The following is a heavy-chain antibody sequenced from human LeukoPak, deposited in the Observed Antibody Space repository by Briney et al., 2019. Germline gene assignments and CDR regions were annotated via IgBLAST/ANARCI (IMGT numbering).Heavy chain of an antibody. CDR3: ARGMYDLQLGAWFDP. J-gene: IGHJ5*02. D-gene: IGHD3-3*01. V-gene: IGHV4-59*01. CDR2: IYSSGTS. Sequence: SETLSLTCTVSGGSISSDYWSWIRQPPGKGLEYIGFIYSSGTSNYNPSLKSRVTMSVDTSKIQLSLKLRSVTAAYTAVYYCARGMYDLQLGAWFDPWGRGTLVTGSS. CDR1: GGSISSDY.